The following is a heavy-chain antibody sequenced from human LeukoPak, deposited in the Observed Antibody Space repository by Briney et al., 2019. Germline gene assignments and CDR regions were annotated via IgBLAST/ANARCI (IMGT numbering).Heavy chain of an antibody. Sequence: ASVKVSCKASGGTFSSYAISWVRQAPGQGLEWMGGIIPIFGTANYAQKFQGRVTITADESTSTAYMELSSLRSEDTAVYYCARDLGRYDFWSGYSPPDAFDIWGQGTMVTVSS. CDR3: ARDLGRYDFWSGYSPPDAFDI. CDR1: GGTFSSYA. J-gene: IGHJ3*02. CDR2: IIPIFGTA. D-gene: IGHD3-3*01. V-gene: IGHV1-69*13.